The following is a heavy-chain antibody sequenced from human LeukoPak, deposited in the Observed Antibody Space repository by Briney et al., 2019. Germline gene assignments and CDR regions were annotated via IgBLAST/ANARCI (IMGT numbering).Heavy chain of an antibody. CDR3: ARVWDTAILYYYYYYMDV. J-gene: IGHJ6*03. CDR2: IYSGGST. V-gene: IGHV3-53*01. Sequence: GGSLRLSCAASGFTFDDYAMHWVRQAPGKGLEWVSVIYSGGSTYYADSVKGRFTISRDNSKNTLYLQMNSLRAEDTAVYYCARVWDTAILYYYYYYMDVWGKGTTVTVSS. D-gene: IGHD5-18*01. CDR1: GFTFDDYA.